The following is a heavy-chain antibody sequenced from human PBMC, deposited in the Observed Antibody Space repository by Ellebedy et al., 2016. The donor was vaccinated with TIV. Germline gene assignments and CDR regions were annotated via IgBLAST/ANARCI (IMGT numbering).Heavy chain of an antibody. J-gene: IGHJ4*02. CDR2: IRSKSYGGTT. Sequence: GESLKISCTASGFTFGDYALSWFRQAPGKGLEWVGFIRSKSYGGTTNYATSMKDRFIISRDDSKSTAYLQMNSLTAEDTAVYYCAKSLFSAHRLYPFDYWGQGALVTVSS. V-gene: IGHV3-49*03. CDR3: AKSLFSAHRLYPFDY. D-gene: IGHD2/OR15-2a*01. CDR1: GFTFGDYA.